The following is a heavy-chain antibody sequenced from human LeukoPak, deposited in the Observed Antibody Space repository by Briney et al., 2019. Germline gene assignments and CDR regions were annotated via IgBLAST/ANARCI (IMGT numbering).Heavy chain of an antibody. CDR1: GYSFTNYW. V-gene: IGHV5-51*01. D-gene: IGHD3-16*02. CDR3: ARHRDLGELSLSDY. CDR2: IYPGDSDT. J-gene: IGHJ4*02. Sequence: GESLKISRKGSGYSFTNYWIGRVRQMPGKGLEWMGIIYPGDSDTRYSPSFQGQVSISADKSISTAYLQWSSLKASDTAMYYCARHRDLGELSLSDYWGQGTLVTVSS.